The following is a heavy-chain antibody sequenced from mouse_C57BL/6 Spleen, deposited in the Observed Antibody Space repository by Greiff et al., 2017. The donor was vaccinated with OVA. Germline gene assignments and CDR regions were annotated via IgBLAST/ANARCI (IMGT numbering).Heavy chain of an antibody. Sequence: QVHVKQPGAELVKPGASVKLSCKASGYTFTSYWMHWVKQRPGQGLEWIGMIHPNSGSTNYNEKFKSKATLTVDKSSSTAYMQLSSLTSEDSAVYYCARRGYGSSYYFDYWGQGTTLTVSS. D-gene: IGHD1-1*01. CDR1: GYTFTSYW. CDR3: ARRGYGSSYYFDY. CDR2: IHPNSGST. V-gene: IGHV1-64*01. J-gene: IGHJ2*01.